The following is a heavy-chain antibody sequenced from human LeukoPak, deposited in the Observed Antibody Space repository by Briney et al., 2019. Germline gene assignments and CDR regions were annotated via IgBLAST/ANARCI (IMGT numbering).Heavy chain of an antibody. CDR3: ARRSGSYDY. CDR2: ISGRGDYM. J-gene: IGHJ4*02. Sequence: GGSLRLSCAASGFTFRSYSMNWVRQAPGKGLEWVASISGRGDYMYYTDSVKGRFTISRDNAKNSLFLQMNSLRADDTAVYYCARRSGSYDYWGQGTLVIVSS. D-gene: IGHD1-26*01. CDR1: GFTFRSYS. V-gene: IGHV3-21*01.